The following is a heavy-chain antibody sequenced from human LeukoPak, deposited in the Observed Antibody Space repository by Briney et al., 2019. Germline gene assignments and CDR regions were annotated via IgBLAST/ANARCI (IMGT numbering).Heavy chain of an antibody. V-gene: IGHV3-30-3*01. CDR3: ARDRSGWFGIFDY. D-gene: IGHD6-19*01. CDR2: ISYDGSNK. J-gene: IGHJ4*02. Sequence: PGGSLRLSCAASGFTFSSYAMHWVRQAPGKGLEWVAVISYDGSNKYYADSVKGRFTISTDNSKNTLYLQMNSLRAEDTAVYYCARDRSGWFGIFDYWGQGTLVTVSS. CDR1: GFTFSSYA.